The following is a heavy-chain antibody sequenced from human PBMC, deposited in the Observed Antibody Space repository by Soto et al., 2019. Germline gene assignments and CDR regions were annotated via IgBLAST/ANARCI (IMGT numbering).Heavy chain of an antibody. CDR1: GASISQYY. J-gene: IGHJ5*02. CDR3: ARDLKWDSCRGGSCYRSETLDP. CDR2: IYFSGST. Sequence: QVQLQESGPGLVKPSDTLSLTCTVSGASISQYYWSWIRQPPGKGLEWIGYIYFSGSTNYNPSLXAXXTMSVEMSKTQXSXKXXSVTAADTAVYYCARDLKWDSCRGGSCYRSETLDPWGQGTLVTVSS. D-gene: IGHD2-15*01. V-gene: IGHV4-59*01.